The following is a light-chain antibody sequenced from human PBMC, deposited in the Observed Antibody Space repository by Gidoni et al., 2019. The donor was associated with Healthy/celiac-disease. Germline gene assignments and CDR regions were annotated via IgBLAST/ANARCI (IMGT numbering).Light chain of an antibody. CDR1: QWISSW. CDR2: KAS. Sequence: DIQMTQSPLTLSASVGDRVTITCRASQWISSWLDWYQQKPGKAPNLLIYKASSLESGVPSRFSGSGSGTEFTLTISSLQPDDFATYYCQQYNSYWYTFGQGTKLEIK. J-gene: IGKJ2*01. V-gene: IGKV1-5*03. CDR3: QQYNSYWYT.